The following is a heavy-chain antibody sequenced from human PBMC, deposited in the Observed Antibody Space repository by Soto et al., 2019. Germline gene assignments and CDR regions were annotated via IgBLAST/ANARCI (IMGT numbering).Heavy chain of an antibody. CDR1: GGSISTYY. J-gene: IGHJ6*02. D-gene: IGHD2-15*01. CDR2: IYSSGST. CDR3: ARVGAGYCSGGSCYPDNYYYYGMDV. V-gene: IGHV4-59*12. Sequence: SETLSLTCTVSGGSISTYYWSWIRQPPGQGLEWIGYIYSSGSTNYNPSLKSRVTISVDTSKNQFSLKLSSVTAADTAVYYCARVGAGYCSGGSCYPDNYYYYGMDVWGQGTTVTVSS.